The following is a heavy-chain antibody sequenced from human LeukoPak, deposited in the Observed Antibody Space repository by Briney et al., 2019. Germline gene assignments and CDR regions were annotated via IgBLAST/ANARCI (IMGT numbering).Heavy chain of an antibody. CDR2: IKHDGSEK. J-gene: IGHJ4*02. Sequence: GGSLRLSCAASGFTFSHYWMSWVRQAPGKGLEWVANIKHDGSEKYYVGSVKGRFTISRDNAENSLYLQMNSLEAEDTAVYFCARAYDSGSYYDGTDYWGQGTLVTVSS. D-gene: IGHD3-22*01. V-gene: IGHV3-7*03. CDR3: ARAYDSGSYYDGTDY. CDR1: GFTFSHYW.